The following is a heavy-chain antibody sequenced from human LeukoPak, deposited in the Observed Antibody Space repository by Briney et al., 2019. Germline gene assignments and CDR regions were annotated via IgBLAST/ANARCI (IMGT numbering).Heavy chain of an antibody. V-gene: IGHV3-7*04. Sequence: GGSLRLSCAAAGFIFNEYWMNWVRQAPGKGLEWVTNIKQDGSEKYYVDSVKGRFTISRDNAKNSLYLQMNSLRSEDTAVYYCARGGGNFDYWGQGTLVTISS. CDR3: ARGGGNFDY. J-gene: IGHJ4*02. CDR1: GFIFNEYW. CDR2: IKQDGSEK. D-gene: IGHD3-16*01.